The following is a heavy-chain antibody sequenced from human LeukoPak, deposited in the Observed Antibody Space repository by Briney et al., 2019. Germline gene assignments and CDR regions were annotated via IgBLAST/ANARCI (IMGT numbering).Heavy chain of an antibody. CDR2: ISSIGDST. D-gene: IGHD6-19*01. CDR1: GFTFSSYA. CDR3: ATGFHIAVAGTPFDF. V-gene: IGHV3-64*01. J-gene: IGHJ4*02. Sequence: GGSLRLSCAASGFTFSSYAMHWVRQAPGKGLEYVSAISSIGDSTYYVNSVKGRFTISRDNSKNTLYLQMGSLRAEDMAVYYCATGFHIAVAGTPFDFWGLGTLVTVSS.